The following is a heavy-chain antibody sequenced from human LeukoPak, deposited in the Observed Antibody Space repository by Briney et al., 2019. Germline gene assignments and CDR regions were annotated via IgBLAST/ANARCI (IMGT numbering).Heavy chain of an antibody. CDR2: INHSGST. CDR3: ARGGGRLVDDTTLFDY. D-gene: IGHD1-26*01. J-gene: IGHJ4*02. V-gene: IGHV4-34*01. Sequence: PSETLSLTCAVYGGSFSGYYWSWIRQPPGKGLEWIGEINHSGSTNYNPSLKSRVTISVDTSKNQFSLKLSSVTAADTAVYYCARGGGRLVDDTTLFDYWGQGTLVTVSS. CDR1: GGSFSGYY.